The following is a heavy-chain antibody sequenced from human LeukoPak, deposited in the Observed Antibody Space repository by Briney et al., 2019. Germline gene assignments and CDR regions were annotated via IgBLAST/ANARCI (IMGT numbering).Heavy chain of an antibody. Sequence: SETLSLTCTVSGGSISSSNYYWGWIRQPPGKGLEWIGTISNRGSTYYNPSLKSRVTISVDTSKNQLSPKLSSVTAADTAIFYCARQRAVAGTEDYWGQGTLVTVSS. J-gene: IGHJ4*02. CDR2: ISNRGST. V-gene: IGHV4-39*01. D-gene: IGHD6-19*01. CDR1: GGSISSSNYY. CDR3: ARQRAVAGTEDY.